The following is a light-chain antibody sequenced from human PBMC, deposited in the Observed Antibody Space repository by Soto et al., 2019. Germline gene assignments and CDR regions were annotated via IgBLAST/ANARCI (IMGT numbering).Light chain of an antibody. CDR1: QSISSS. CDR2: DAS. V-gene: IGKV3-11*01. J-gene: IGKJ1*01. Sequence: EIVLTQSPATLSLSPGERATLSCRASQSISSSLAWYQQKPGQTPRLLIYDASSRATGFPARFSGSGSGTDFTLTIGSLEPEDFAVYYCQQRSSWPLTFGQGTKVEIK. CDR3: QQRSSWPLT.